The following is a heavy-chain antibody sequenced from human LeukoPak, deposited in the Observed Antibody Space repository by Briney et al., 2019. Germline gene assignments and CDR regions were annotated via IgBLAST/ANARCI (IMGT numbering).Heavy chain of an antibody. J-gene: IGHJ3*02. V-gene: IGHV4-30-2*01. D-gene: IGHD3-10*01. Sequence: SQTLSLTCAVSGGSISSGGYSWSWIRPPPGKGLEWIGYIYHSGSTHYNPSLKSRVTISVDRSKNQFSLKLSSVTAADTAVYYCARGTMVRGVADAFDIWGQGTMVTVSS. CDR3: ARGTMVRGVADAFDI. CDR1: GGSISSGGYS. CDR2: IYHSGST.